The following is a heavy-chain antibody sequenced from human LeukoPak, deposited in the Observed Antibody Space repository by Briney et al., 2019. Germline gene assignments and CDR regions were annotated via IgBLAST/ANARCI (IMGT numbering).Heavy chain of an antibody. V-gene: IGHV1-2*02. D-gene: IGHD1-20*01. CDR2: LNPNSGAT. Sequence: GASVKVSFKASGYTFIGYYIHWVRQAPGQGGEWMGWLNPNSGATNSPQEFQGRVTLTRDTSISTAYMELSRLISDDTAVYYCARGLTATTPHFDFWGQGTLVTVSS. J-gene: IGHJ4*02. CDR1: GYTFIGYY. CDR3: ARGLTATTPHFDF.